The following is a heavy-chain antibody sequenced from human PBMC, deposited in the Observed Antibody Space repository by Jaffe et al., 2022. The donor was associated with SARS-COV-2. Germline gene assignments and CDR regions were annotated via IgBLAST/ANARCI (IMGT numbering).Heavy chain of an antibody. J-gene: IGHJ4*02. D-gene: IGHD3-10*01. Sequence: QVQLVQSGAEVKKPGASVKVSCKASGYTFTGYYMHWVRQAPGQGLEWMGRINPNSGGTNYAQKFQGRVTMTRDTSISTAYMELSRLRSDDTVVYYCARERWENGSGKLLDYWGQGTLVTVSS. CDR1: GYTFTGYY. CDR3: ARERWENGSGKLLDY. CDR2: INPNSGGT. V-gene: IGHV1-2*05.